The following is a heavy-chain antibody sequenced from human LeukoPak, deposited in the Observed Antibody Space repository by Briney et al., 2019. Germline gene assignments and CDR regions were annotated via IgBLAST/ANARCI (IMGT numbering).Heavy chain of an antibody. CDR3: ARDADYYDSSGYVVFDY. Sequence: RASVKVSCKASGYTFASHYMHWVRQAPGQGLEWMGIINPSGGSTSYAQKFQGRVTMTRDTSTSTVYMELSSLRSEDTAVYYCARDADYYDSSGYVVFDYWGKGTTVTVSS. CDR2: INPSGGST. CDR1: GYTFASHY. D-gene: IGHD3-22*01. V-gene: IGHV1-46*01. J-gene: IGHJ4*03.